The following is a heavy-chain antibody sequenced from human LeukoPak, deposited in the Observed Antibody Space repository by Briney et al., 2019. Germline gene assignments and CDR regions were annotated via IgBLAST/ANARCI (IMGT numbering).Heavy chain of an antibody. CDR1: GGSVTTYY. Sequence: SETLSLTCTVSGGSVTTYYWSRIRQPPGKELEWIGYVSHSGSTNCNPSLKSRVTMSLDTSKNHFSLRLTSVNAADTAVYYCARAGSGWSFDYWGQGSLVTVSS. V-gene: IGHV4-59*02. J-gene: IGHJ4*02. D-gene: IGHD6-19*01. CDR2: VSHSGST. CDR3: ARAGSGWSFDY.